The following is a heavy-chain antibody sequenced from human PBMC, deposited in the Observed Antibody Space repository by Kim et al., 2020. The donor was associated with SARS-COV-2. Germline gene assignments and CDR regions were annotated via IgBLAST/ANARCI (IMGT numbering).Heavy chain of an antibody. J-gene: IGHJ4*02. V-gene: IGHV1-8*01. CDR2: INPKSGNT. Sequence: ASVKVSCKTSGYTFTSYDVHWVRQATGQGPEWMGWINPKSGNTGYAQTLQGRLTLTKNTSISTAYMDLSSLRSEDTAVYYCVRGRSTGGWTDYYWGQGTLVTVSP. CDR3: VRGRSTGGWTDYY. D-gene: IGHD2-8*02. CDR1: GYTFTSYD.